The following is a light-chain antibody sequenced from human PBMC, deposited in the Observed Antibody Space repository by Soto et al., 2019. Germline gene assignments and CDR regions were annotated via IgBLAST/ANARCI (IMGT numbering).Light chain of an antibody. Sequence: DIQMTQSPSTLSASVGDRVTITCRASQSISSWLAWYQQKPRTAHNLLIYKASTLQSGVPSRFSGSGSGTEFTLTISSLQPDDSATYYCQQYNDNWTFGQGTNVEIK. J-gene: IGKJ1*01. CDR1: QSISSW. V-gene: IGKV1-5*03. CDR3: QQYNDNWT. CDR2: KAS.